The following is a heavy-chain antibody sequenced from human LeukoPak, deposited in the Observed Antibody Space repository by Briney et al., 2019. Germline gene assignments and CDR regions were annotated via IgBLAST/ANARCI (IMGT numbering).Heavy chain of an antibody. V-gene: IGHV4-59*01. CDR1: GGSIGSYY. Sequence: PSETLSLTCTVSGGSIGSYYWSWIRQPPGKGLEWIGYIYSSGSTNYNPSLKSRVTISLDTSKNQFSLKLSFVTAADTAVYYCARGYSGYDSNFDYWGQGTLVTVSS. J-gene: IGHJ4*02. CDR3: ARGYSGYDSNFDY. D-gene: IGHD5-12*01. CDR2: IYSSGST.